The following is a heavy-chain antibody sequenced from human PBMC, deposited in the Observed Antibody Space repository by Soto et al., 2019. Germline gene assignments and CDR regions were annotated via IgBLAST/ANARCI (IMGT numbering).Heavy chain of an antibody. CDR2: INHSGST. V-gene: IGHV4-34*01. D-gene: IGHD7-27*01. CDR1: GGSFSGYY. Sequence: SETLSLTCAVYGGSFSGYYWSWIRQPPGKGLEWIGEINHSGSTNYNPSLKSRVTISVDTSKNQFSLKLSSVTAADTAVYYCASSRTGDFDYWGQGTLVTVS. CDR3: ASSRTGDFDY. J-gene: IGHJ4*02.